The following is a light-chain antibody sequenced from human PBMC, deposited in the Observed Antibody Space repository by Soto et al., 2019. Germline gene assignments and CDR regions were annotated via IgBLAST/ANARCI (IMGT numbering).Light chain of an antibody. CDR2: VNSDGSH. CDR1: RGQSSSA. Sequence: QLVLTQSPSASASLGPSASLTATLSRGQSSSAIAWHQQQPEKGPRYLMKVNSDGSHIKGNEIPDRFSGSSSGTERYLTISSLQSEDEADYYCQTWGTGLAVFGGGTQLTVL. J-gene: IGLJ7*01. V-gene: IGLV4-69*02. CDR3: QTWGTGLAV.